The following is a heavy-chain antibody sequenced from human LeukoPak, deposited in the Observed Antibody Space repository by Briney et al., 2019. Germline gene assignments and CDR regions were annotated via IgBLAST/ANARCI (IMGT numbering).Heavy chain of an antibody. Sequence: GGSLRLSCAASGFIFSNGWMSWVRQAPGKGQEWVGRVKSKTDGGTTDYAAPVKGRFTISRDDSKNTLFLQMNSLKTEDTAVYYCTTVACTSTTCYVDYWGQGTLVTVSS. CDR2: VKSKTDGGTT. CDR1: GFIFSNGW. CDR3: TTVACTSTTCYVDY. D-gene: IGHD2-2*01. V-gene: IGHV3-15*07. J-gene: IGHJ4*02.